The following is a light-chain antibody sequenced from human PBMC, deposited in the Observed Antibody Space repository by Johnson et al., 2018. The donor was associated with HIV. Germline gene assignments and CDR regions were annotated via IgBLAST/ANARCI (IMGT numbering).Light chain of an antibody. CDR1: SSNIGNNY. V-gene: IGLV1-51*02. CDR2: DND. CDR3: GTWDASLSVNV. J-gene: IGLJ1*01. Sequence: QSVLTQPPSVSAAPGQKVTISCSGSSSNIGNNYVSWFQHLPGAAPKLLIYDNDRRPYGVPDRFSGSKSGTSATLDITGLQSGDEADYYCGTWDASLSVNVFGPGTKVTVL.